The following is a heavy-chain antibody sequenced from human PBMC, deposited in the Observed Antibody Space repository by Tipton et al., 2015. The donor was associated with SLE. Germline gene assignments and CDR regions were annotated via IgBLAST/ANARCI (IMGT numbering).Heavy chain of an antibody. CDR3: AREGETWLDP. J-gene: IGHJ5*02. D-gene: IGHD3-10*01. CDR1: GFVFSAYT. Sequence: SLRLSCAASGFVFSAYTVHWVRHAPGTGLEWVAVISSNGRNEYYADPVKGRFTVSRDNSKNSLHLQMNNLRADDTAMYYCAREGETWLDPWGQGTLVTVSS. V-gene: IGHV3-30*04. CDR2: ISSNGRNE.